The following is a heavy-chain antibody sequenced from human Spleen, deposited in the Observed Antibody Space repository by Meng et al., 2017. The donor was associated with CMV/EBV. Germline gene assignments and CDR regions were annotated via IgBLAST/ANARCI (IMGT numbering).Heavy chain of an antibody. V-gene: IGHV4-59*01. CDR2: IYSIWTT. J-gene: IGHJ4*02. CDR3: VRQRFLEWLTGYYFDF. D-gene: IGHD3-3*01. Sequence: SETLSLTCTVSVDSMSPYYWSWIRQPPGKGLEWIGYIYSIWTTNYNPSLKSRVTISVAPSKNQFSLKENSVTAADTAVYYCVRQRFLEWLTGYYFDFWGQGTLVTVSS. CDR1: VDSMSPYY.